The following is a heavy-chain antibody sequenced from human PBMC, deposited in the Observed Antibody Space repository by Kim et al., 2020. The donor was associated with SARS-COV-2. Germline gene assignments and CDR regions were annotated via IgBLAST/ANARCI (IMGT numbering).Heavy chain of an antibody. Sequence: SVKVSCKASGGTFSSYAISWVRQAPGQGLEWMGGIIPIFGTANYAQKFQGRVTITADESTSTAYMELSSLRSEDTAVYYCARDFMYYYDSSGSSVDAFDIWGQGTMVTVSS. CDR2: IIPIFGTA. V-gene: IGHV1-69*13. D-gene: IGHD3-22*01. J-gene: IGHJ3*02. CDR3: ARDFMYYYDSSGSSVDAFDI. CDR1: GGTFSSYA.